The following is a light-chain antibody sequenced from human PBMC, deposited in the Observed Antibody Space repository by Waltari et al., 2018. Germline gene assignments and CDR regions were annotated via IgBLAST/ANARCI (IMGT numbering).Light chain of an antibody. CDR3: SSFAGSSTLI. CDR2: AVT. CDR1: SSDVGIYYP. Sequence: SALPQPAPVFGSPGLPITLSSPVTSSDVGIYYPVPWYKQQAGKAPKLIIYAVTKRPSGISNRFSASKSGNTASLTISRLQTEDEADYYCSSFAGSSTLIFGGGTRLSVL. J-gene: IGLJ2*01. V-gene: IGLV2-23*02.